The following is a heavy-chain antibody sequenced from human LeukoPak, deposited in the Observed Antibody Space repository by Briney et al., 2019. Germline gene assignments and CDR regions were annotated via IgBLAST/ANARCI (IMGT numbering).Heavy chain of an antibody. CDR3: ARDSGDCSGGSCYGMDV. CDR1: GFRFSDYS. Sequence: GGSLRLSCAASGFRFSDYSMNWVRQAPGKGLEWVSSISSGSSYIYYADSVKGRFTISRDNAKNSLYLQMNSLRAEDTAVYYCARDSGDCSGGSCYGMDVWGQGTTVTVSS. V-gene: IGHV3-21*01. J-gene: IGHJ6*02. CDR2: ISSGSSYI. D-gene: IGHD2-15*01.